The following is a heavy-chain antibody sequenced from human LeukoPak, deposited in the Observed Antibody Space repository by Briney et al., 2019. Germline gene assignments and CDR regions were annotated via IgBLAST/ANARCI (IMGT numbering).Heavy chain of an antibody. J-gene: IGHJ4*02. CDR3: ARGLNTFDY. V-gene: IGHV3-23*01. CDR1: GFTFSSYA. CDR2: MSPNGGST. Sequence: GGSLRLSCAASGFTFSSYAMSWVRQAPGKGLEWVSSMSPNGGSTYYADSVKGRFTISRDNSKNTLYLQMNSLRAEDTAVYYCARGLNTFDYWGQGTLVTVST.